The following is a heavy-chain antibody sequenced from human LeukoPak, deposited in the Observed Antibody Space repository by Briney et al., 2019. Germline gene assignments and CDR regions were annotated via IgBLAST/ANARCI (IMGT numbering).Heavy chain of an antibody. CDR1: GGSISSYY. D-gene: IGHD2-2*01. CDR2: INHSGST. V-gene: IGHV4-34*01. J-gene: IGHJ6*02. CDR3: VRGYCSSTSCYRYYGMDV. Sequence: PSETLSLTCTVSGGSISSYYWSWIRQPPGKGLEWIGEINHSGSTNYNPSLKSRVTISVDTSKNQFSLKLSSVTAADTAVYYCVRGYCSSTSCYRYYGMDVWGQGTTVTVSS.